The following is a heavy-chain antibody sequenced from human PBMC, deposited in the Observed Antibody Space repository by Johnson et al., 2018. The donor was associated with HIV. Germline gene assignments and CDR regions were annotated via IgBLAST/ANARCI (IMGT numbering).Heavy chain of an antibody. D-gene: IGHD6-6*01. CDR2: IYSGGST. CDR1: GFTVSSNY. V-gene: IGHV3-66*01. J-gene: IGHJ3*02. Sequence: EKLVESGGGLVQPGGSLRLSCAASGFTVSSNYMSWVRQAPGKGLEWVSVIYSGGSTYYADSVKGRFTISRDNSKNTLYLQMHSLRAEDTAVYYCARAGSSSDDAFDIWGQGTMVTVSS. CDR3: ARAGSSSDDAFDI.